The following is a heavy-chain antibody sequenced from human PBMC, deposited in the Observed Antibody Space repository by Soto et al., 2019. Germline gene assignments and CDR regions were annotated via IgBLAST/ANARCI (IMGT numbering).Heavy chain of an antibody. Sequence: GGSLRLSCAASGFTFSSYRMHWVRQAPGKGLEWVAVIWYDGSNKYYADSVKDRFTISRDNSKNTLYLQMNSLRAEDTAVYYCAINHPSSSPYSSGWYSRDWFDPWGQGTLLTVSS. CDR2: IWYDGSNK. CDR3: AINHPSSSPYSSGWYSRDWFDP. J-gene: IGHJ5*02. D-gene: IGHD6-19*01. V-gene: IGHV3-33*01. CDR1: GFTFSSYR.